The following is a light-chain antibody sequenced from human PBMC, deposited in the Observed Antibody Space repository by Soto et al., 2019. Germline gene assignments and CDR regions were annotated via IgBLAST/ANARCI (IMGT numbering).Light chain of an antibody. Sequence: EIVLTQSPGTLSLSPGERATLSCRVSQSVSSSYLAWYQQKPGQAPRLLIYGASSRATGTPDRFSGSGSGTDFTLTISRLEPEDFAVYYCQQFVSSPYTFGQGTKLEIK. CDR2: GAS. V-gene: IGKV3-20*01. CDR3: QQFVSSPYT. J-gene: IGKJ2*01. CDR1: QSVSSSY.